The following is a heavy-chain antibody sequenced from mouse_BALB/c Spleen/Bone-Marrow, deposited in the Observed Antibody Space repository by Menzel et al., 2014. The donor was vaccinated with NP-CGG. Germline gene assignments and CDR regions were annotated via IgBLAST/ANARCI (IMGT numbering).Heavy chain of an antibody. CDR3: ARGAYDYDGDWFAY. V-gene: IGHV1-14*01. CDR2: INPYNDGT. Sequence: EVQLQQPGPELVKPGASVKMSCKASGYTFTSYVIHWVKQKPGQGLEWIGYINPYNDGTKYNEKFKGKATLTSDKSSSTAYMELSSLTSEDSAVYYCARGAYDYDGDWFAYWGQGTLVTVSA. CDR1: GYTFTSYV. D-gene: IGHD2-4*01. J-gene: IGHJ3*01.